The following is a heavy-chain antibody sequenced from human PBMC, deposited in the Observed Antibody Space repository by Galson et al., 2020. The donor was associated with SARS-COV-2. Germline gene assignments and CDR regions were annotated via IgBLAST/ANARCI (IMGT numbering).Heavy chain of an antibody. Sequence: GGSLRLSCAASGFTFSNAWMSWVRQAPGKGLEWVARIKSKTDGGTTDYAAPVKGRFTISRDDSKNTLYMQMNSLKTEDTAVYYCTTDRYYDYVWGSYRPIDYWGQGTLVTVSS. J-gene: IGHJ4*02. CDR1: GFTFSNAW. V-gene: IGHV3-15*01. CDR2: IKSKTDGGTT. D-gene: IGHD3-16*02. CDR3: TTDRYYDYVWGSYRPIDY.